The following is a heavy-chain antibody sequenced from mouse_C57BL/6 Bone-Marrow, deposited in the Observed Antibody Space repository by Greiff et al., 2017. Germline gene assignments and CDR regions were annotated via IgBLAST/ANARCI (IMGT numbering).Heavy chain of an antibody. CDR1: GYTFTSYW. J-gene: IGHJ1*03. CDR3: ASDWYFDV. V-gene: IGHV1-55*01. CDR2: IYPGSGST. Sequence: QVQLQQPGAELVKPGASVKMSCKASGYTFTSYWITWVKQRPGQGLEWIGDIYPGSGSTNYNEKFKSKATLTVETSSSTAYMQLSSLTSEDSAVYYCASDWYFDVWGTGTTVTVSS.